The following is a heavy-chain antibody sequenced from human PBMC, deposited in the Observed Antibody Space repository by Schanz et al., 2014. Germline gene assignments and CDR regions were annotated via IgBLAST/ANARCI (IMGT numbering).Heavy chain of an antibody. Sequence: EVQLVESGGGLVQPGESLRVSCAASGFTFSNYWMSWVRQAPGKGLEWVANIRQEGSEKYYVDSVRGRFTLSRDNVKNSVYLQMNSLRVEDTAVYYCARGKAYTAGTPMNWFDPWGQGTLVTVSS. J-gene: IGHJ5*02. D-gene: IGHD2-21*01. CDR1: GFTFSNYW. CDR2: IRQEGSEK. CDR3: ARGKAYTAGTPMNWFDP. V-gene: IGHV3-7*01.